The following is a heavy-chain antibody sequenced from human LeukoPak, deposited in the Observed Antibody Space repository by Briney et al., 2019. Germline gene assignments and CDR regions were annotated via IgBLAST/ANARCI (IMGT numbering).Heavy chain of an antibody. J-gene: IGHJ4*02. D-gene: IGHD3-22*01. Sequence: SVKVSCKASGGTFSSYAISRVRQAPGQGLEWMGRIIPIFGTANYAQKFQGRVTITMDESTSTAYMELSSLRSEDTAVYYCARSGPLSDYYDSSGYYGNYWGQGTLVTVSS. V-gene: IGHV1-69*05. CDR2: IIPIFGTA. CDR1: GGTFSSYA. CDR3: ARSGPLSDYYDSSGYYGNY.